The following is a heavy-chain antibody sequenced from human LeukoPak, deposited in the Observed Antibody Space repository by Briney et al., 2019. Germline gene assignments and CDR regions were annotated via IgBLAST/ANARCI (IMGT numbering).Heavy chain of an antibody. Sequence: SETLSLTCAVYGGSFSGYYWSWIRQPPGKGLEWIGEINHSGSTNYNPSLKSRVTISVDTSKNQFSLKLSSVTATDTAVYYCARHRSGSYWDWFDPWGQGTLVTVSS. CDR1: GGSFSGYY. J-gene: IGHJ5*02. V-gene: IGHV4-34*01. CDR2: INHSGST. CDR3: ARHRSGSYWDWFDP. D-gene: IGHD1-26*01.